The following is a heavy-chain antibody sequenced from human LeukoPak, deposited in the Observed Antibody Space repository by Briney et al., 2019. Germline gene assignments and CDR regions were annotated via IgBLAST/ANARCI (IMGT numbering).Heavy chain of an antibody. CDR3: ARDPQWLDGNDY. V-gene: IGHV4-61*02. J-gene: IGHJ4*02. CDR1: GGSISSGSYY. D-gene: IGHD6-19*01. CDR2: IYTSGST. Sequence: PSETLSLTCTVSGGSISSGSYYWSWIRQPARKGLEWIGRIYTSGSTNYNPSLKSRVTVSVDTSKNQFSLKLSSVTAADTAVYYCARDPQWLDGNDYWGQGTLVTVSS.